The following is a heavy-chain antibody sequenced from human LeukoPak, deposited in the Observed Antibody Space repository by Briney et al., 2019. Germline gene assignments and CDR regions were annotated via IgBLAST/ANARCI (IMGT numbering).Heavy chain of an antibody. CDR1: GGSISSYY. Sequence: PSETLSLTCTVSGGSISSYYWSWIRQPPGKGLEWIGYIYYSGSTNYNPSLKSRVTISVDTSKNQFSLKLSSVTAADTAVYYCARDLGYYYDSSGYYLNWFGPWGQGTLVTVSS. D-gene: IGHD3-22*01. V-gene: IGHV4-59*01. J-gene: IGHJ5*02. CDR2: IYYSGST. CDR3: ARDLGYYYDSSGYYLNWFGP.